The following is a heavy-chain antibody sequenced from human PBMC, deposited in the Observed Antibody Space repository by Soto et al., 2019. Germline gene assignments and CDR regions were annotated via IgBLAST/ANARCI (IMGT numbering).Heavy chain of an antibody. V-gene: IGHV4-4*07. CDR1: GGSIGTYY. Sequence: QVQLQESGPGLVKPSETLSLTCAVSGGSIGTYYWNWIRQPARKGLEGIGRIKTSGTTTYNPSLKTRVSMSVDKSKNQFSLKLSSVTAADTAIYYCARDYGVSNILDYWGQGTLVTVSS. D-gene: IGHD3-10*01. CDR2: IKTSGTT. CDR3: ARDYGVSNILDY. J-gene: IGHJ4*02.